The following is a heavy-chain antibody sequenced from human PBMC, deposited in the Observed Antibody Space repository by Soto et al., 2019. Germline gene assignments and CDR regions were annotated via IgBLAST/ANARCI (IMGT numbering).Heavy chain of an antibody. D-gene: IGHD2-2*02. CDR2: IYYSGST. Sequence: KPSETLSLTCTVSGGSISSSSYYWGWIRQPPGKGLEWIGSIYYSGSTYYNPSLKSRVTISVDTSKNQFSLKLSSVTAADTAVYYWARRVGPRGLLYSDYWGKETLFT. CDR1: GGSISSSSYY. V-gene: IGHV4-39*01. J-gene: IGHJ4*02. CDR3: ARRVGPRGLLYSDY.